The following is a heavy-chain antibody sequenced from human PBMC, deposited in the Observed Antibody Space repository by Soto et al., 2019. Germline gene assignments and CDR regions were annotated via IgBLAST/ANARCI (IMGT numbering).Heavy chain of an antibody. CDR1: GGSISSYY. CDR2: IYYSGST. D-gene: IGHD6-6*01. CDR3: ARLAARIGFGDYYYYMDV. V-gene: IGHV4-59*08. J-gene: IGHJ6*03. Sequence: SDTLSLTCTVSGGSISSYYWSWIRQPPGKGLEWIGYIYYSGSTNYNPSLKSRVTISVDTSKNQFSLKLSSVTAADTAVYYCARLAARIGFGDYYYYMDVWGRGTTVTVSS.